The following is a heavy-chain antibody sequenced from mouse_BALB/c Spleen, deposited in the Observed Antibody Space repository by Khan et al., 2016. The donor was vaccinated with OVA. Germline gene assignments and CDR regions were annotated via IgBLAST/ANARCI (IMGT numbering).Heavy chain of an antibody. CDR1: GYSITSGYG. V-gene: IGHV3-2*02. CDR2: ISYSGST. Sequence: EVQLQESGPGLVKPSQSLSLTCTVTGYSITSGYGWNWIRQFPGNKLEWMGYISYSGSTNYNPSLNSRISITRDTSKNPFFLHLNAVTTKDTATYYCARTARIKYWGQGTTLTLSS. CDR3: ARTARIKY. D-gene: IGHD1-2*01. J-gene: IGHJ2*01.